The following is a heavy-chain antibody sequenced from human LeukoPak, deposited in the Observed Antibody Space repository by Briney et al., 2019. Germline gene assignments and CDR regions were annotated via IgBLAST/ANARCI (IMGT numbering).Heavy chain of an antibody. CDR3: AKGGKWDVTPFDY. Sequence: GGSLRLSCAASGLTVTNAWMNWVRQAPGKGLEWVSTISGGGGSTYYADSVKGRFTISRDNSKNTLYLQVNSLRAEDTAVYYCAKGGKWDVTPFDYWGQGTLVTVSS. CDR2: ISGGGGST. D-gene: IGHD1-26*01. V-gene: IGHV3-23*01. CDR1: GLTVTNAW. J-gene: IGHJ4*02.